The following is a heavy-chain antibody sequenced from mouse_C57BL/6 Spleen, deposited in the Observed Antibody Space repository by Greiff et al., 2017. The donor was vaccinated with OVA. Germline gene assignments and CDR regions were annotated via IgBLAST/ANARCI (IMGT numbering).Heavy chain of an antibody. CDR3: ARSRGYDYDDVLYAMDY. Sequence: VQLQQSGPELVKPGDSVKISCKASGYSFTGYFMNWVMQSHGTSLEWLGRINPYNGDTFYNQKFKGKATLTVDKSSSTAHMELRSLTSEDSAVYYCARSRGYDYDDVLYAMDYWGQGTSVTVSS. CDR1: GYSFTGYF. D-gene: IGHD2-4*01. V-gene: IGHV1-20*01. J-gene: IGHJ4*01. CDR2: INPYNGDT.